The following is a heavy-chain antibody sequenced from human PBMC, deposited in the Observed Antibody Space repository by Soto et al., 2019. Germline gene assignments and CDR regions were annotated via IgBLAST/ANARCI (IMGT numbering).Heavy chain of an antibody. CDR1: GGSISNNNYY. CDR2: IDSSGRT. CDR3: ARQRGYSNSVFDH. Sequence: SETLSLTCTVSGGSISNNNYYWAWIRQPPGKGLEWIGSIDSSGRTYSYPSLKSRVTISVDTSKNQFSLELSSVAAADTAVYYCARQRGYSNSVFDHWGQGTQFTVSS. D-gene: IGHD4-4*01. J-gene: IGHJ4*02. V-gene: IGHV4-39*01.